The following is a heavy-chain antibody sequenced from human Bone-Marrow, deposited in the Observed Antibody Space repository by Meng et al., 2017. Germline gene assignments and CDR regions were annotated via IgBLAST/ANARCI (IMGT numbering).Heavy chain of an antibody. V-gene: IGHV3-20*04. Sequence: GESLKISCAASGFTFDDYGMSWVRQAPGKGLEWVSGINWNGGSTGYADSVKGRFTISRDNAKNSLYLQMNSLRAEDTALYYCARGRGYGDTYYFDYWGQGTLVTVSS. CDR3: ARGRGYGDTYYFDY. D-gene: IGHD4-17*01. CDR1: GFTFDDYG. J-gene: IGHJ4*02. CDR2: INWNGGST.